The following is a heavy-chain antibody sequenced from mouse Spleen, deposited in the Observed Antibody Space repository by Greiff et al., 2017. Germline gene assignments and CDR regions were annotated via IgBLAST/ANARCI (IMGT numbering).Heavy chain of an antibody. V-gene: IGHV2-9*02. CDR1: GFSLTSYG. D-gene: IGHD4-1*01. CDR3: GRDGKTGTEFAY. CDR2: IWAGGST. J-gene: IGHJ3*01. Sequence: QVQLKESGPGLVAPSQSLSITCTVSGFSLTSYGVHWVRQPPGKGLEWLGVIWAGGSTNYNSALMSRLSISKDNSKSQVFLKMNSMQTDDTARYYCGRDGKTGTEFAYWGQGTLVTVSA.